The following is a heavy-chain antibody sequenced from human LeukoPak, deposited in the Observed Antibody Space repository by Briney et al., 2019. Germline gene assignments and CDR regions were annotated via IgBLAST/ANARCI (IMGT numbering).Heavy chain of an antibody. J-gene: IGHJ4*02. Sequence: GGSLRLSCAASGFTFSSYGMHWVRQAPGKGLEWVAVIWYDGSNKYYADSVKGRFTISRDNAKNSLYLQMNSLRAEDTAVYYCAREEDFWSGQYFDYWGQGTLVTVSS. CDR1: GFTFSSYG. D-gene: IGHD3-3*01. CDR2: IWYDGSNK. CDR3: AREEDFWSGQYFDY. V-gene: IGHV3-33*01.